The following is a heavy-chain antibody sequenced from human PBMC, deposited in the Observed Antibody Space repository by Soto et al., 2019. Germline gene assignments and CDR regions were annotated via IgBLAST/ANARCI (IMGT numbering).Heavy chain of an antibody. J-gene: IGHJ6*02. CDR3: AREAPMDV. CDR2: IWSAGLI. CDR1: GFTVSSKY. Sequence: DVPLVETGGELIQPGGSLRLSCAASGFTVSSKYMSWVRQAPGKGLEWISVIWSAGLIYYADSVRGRFTISRDIAKNILYLEMTSLRADDTAVYYCAREAPMDVWGHGTTVTVSS. V-gene: IGHV3-53*02.